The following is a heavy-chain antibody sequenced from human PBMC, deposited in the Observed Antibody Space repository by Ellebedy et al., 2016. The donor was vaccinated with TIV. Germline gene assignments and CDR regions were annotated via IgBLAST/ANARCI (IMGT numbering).Heavy chain of an antibody. CDR1: GGSISSSSYY. CDR2: IYYSGRT. V-gene: IGHV4-39*01. Sequence: GSLRLSCTVFGGSISSSSYYWGWIRQPPGKGLEWIGSIYYSGRTYYNPSLKSRVTISVDTSKNQFSLTLTSVTAADTAVYYCASPGIVGDTGILTWGYWGQGTLVTVSS. CDR3: ASPGIVGDTGILTWGY. J-gene: IGHJ4*02. D-gene: IGHD1-26*01.